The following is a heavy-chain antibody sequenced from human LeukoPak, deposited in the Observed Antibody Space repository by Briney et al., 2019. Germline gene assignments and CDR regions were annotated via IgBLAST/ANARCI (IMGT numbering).Heavy chain of an antibody. J-gene: IGHJ4*02. V-gene: IGHV3-20*04. CDR3: ARGYYYDSSGGHDY. CDR1: GFTFDDYG. Sequence: GGSLRLSCAASGFTFDDYGMSWVRQAPGKGLEWVSGINWNGGSTGYADSVKGRFTISRDNAKNSLYLQMNSLGAEDTALYYCARGYYYDSSGGHDYWGQGTLVTVSS. D-gene: IGHD3-22*01. CDR2: INWNGGST.